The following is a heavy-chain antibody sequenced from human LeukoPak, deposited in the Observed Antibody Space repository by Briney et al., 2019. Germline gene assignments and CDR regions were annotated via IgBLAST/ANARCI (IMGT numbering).Heavy chain of an antibody. D-gene: IGHD6-13*01. CDR2: INHSGST. CDR1: GGSFSGYY. CDR3: ARGFGSNVSWYRY. J-gene: IGHJ4*02. V-gene: IGHV4-34*01. Sequence: SETLSLTCAVYGGSFSGYYWSWIRQPPGKGLEWIGEINHSGSTNYNPSLKSRVTISVDTSKNQFSLKLSSVTAADTAVYYCARGFGSNVSWYRYWGQGTLVTVSS.